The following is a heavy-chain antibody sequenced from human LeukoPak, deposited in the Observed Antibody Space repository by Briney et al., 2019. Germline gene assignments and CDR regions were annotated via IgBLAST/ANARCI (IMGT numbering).Heavy chain of an antibody. J-gene: IGHJ4*02. V-gene: IGHV1-2*02. CDR1: GYTFTSYD. Sequence: GASVKVSCKASGYTFTSYDINWVRQAPGQGLEWMGWINPNTGATKYAQKFQGRVTMTRDTSINTAYMELSRLRFDDTAMYYCARDLDYWGQGTLVTVPS. CDR3: ARDLDY. CDR2: INPNTGAT.